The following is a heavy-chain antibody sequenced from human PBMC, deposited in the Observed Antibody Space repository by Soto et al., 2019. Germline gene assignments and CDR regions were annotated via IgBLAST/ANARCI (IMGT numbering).Heavy chain of an antibody. CDR3: AVVATMVRGALHGMDV. D-gene: IGHD3-10*01. V-gene: IGHV5-51*01. CDR2: IYPGDSDT. CDR1: AYSFNTYW. J-gene: IGHJ6*02. Sequence: PGESLKISCKGSAYSFNTYWIAWVRQMPGKGLEWMGIIYPGDSDTRYSPSFQGQVTISADKSISTAYLQWSSLKASDTAMYYCAVVATMVRGALHGMDVWGQGTTVTVSS.